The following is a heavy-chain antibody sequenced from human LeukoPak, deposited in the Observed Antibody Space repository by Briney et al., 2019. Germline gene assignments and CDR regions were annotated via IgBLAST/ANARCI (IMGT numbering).Heavy chain of an antibody. J-gene: IGHJ6*02. CDR1: GYTFTSYG. V-gene: IGHV1-18*01. D-gene: IGHD3-16*01. CDR2: ISAYNGNT. CDR3: ARDRSWGYYYYGMDV. Sequence: ASVKVSCTASGYTFTSYGISWVRQAPGQGLDWMVWISAYNGNTNYAQKLQGRVTMTTDTSKSTAYMELRSLRSDDTAVYYCARDRSWGYYYYGMDVWGQGTTVTVSS.